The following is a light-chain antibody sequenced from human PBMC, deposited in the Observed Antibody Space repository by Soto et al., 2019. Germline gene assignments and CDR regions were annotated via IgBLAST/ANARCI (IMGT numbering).Light chain of an antibody. Sequence: DIQMTQSPSSLSASVGDSVTITCRASHSLYGYANWYQQQPGKAPKLLVYAASTLQSGVPSRFSGSGSGTDFTLTISSLQPEDFATYYCQQSYSTPPTFGQGTKVEIK. CDR1: HSLYGY. V-gene: IGKV1-39*01. CDR3: QQSYSTPPT. CDR2: AAS. J-gene: IGKJ1*01.